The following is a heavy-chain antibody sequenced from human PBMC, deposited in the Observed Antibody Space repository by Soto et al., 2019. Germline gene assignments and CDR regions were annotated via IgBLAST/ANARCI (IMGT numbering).Heavy chain of an antibody. Sequence: SETLSLTCTVSGGSISSSSYYWGWICQPPGKGLEWIGYVYYSGSTNYNPSLKSRVTMSLDTSRNQFSLSLSSVTAADTAIYFCARYSPPKKSYDSNPGWFDPWGPGTLVTVSS. CDR2: VYYSGST. V-gene: IGHV4-61*05. D-gene: IGHD3-22*01. CDR3: ARYSPPKKSYDSNPGWFDP. J-gene: IGHJ5*02. CDR1: GGSISSSSYY.